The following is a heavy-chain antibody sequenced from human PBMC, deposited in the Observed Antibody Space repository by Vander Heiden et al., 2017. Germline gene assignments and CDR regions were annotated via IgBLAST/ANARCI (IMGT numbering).Heavy chain of an antibody. Sequence: EVQLAQSGAEVRKLGESLKISCMGSRYSFSRYWIGWVRQMTGKGLEWMGIIYPGDSDTRYSPSFQGQVTISVDKSISTAYLQWSSLKASDTAMYYCARQYYYDSSGYYPFDYWGQGTLVTVSS. D-gene: IGHD3-22*01. J-gene: IGHJ4*02. CDR2: IYPGDSDT. CDR3: ARQYYYDSSGYYPFDY. CDR1: RYSFSRYW. V-gene: IGHV5-51*01.